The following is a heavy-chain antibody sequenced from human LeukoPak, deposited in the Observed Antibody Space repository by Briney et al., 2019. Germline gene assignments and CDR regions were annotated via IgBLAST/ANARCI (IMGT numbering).Heavy chain of an antibody. CDR3: ARGPPPSYGGNGYFDY. CDR1: GYTFTSYY. CDR2: INPSGGST. D-gene: IGHD4-23*01. J-gene: IGHJ4*02. V-gene: IGHV1-46*01. Sequence: ASVKVSCKASGYTFTSYYMHWVRQAPGQGLEWMGIINPSGGSTSYAQKFQGRVTMTRDTSTSTVYMELSSLRSEDTAVYYCARGPPPSYGGNGYFDYWDQGTLVTVSS.